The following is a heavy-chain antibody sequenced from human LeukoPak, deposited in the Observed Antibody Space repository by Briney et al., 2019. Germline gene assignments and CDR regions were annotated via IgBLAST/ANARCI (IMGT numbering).Heavy chain of an antibody. CDR3: ARAGSEYYYDSKLGY. CDR2: IYSGGST. V-gene: IGHV3-66*01. Sequence: TGGSLRLTCAASGFTFSSYGMHWVRQAPGKGLEWVSVIYSGGSTYYADSVKGRLTISRDNSKNTLYLQMNSLRAEDTAVYYCARAGSEYYYDSKLGYWGQGTLVTVSS. D-gene: IGHD3-22*01. J-gene: IGHJ4*02. CDR1: GFTFSSYG.